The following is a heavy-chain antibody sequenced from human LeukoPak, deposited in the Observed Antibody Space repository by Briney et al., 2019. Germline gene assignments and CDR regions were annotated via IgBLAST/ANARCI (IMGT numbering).Heavy chain of an antibody. CDR1: GFTFSNYY. CDR3: ARERGFCNYGVCSLYHFDY. D-gene: IGHD2-8*01. J-gene: IGHJ4*02. CDR2: ISVSGSNI. V-gene: IGHV3-11*01. Sequence: PGGSLRLSCTASGFTFSNYYISWIRQAPGKGLEWVSSISVSGSNIDYADSVKGRFTISRDKAKNSLYLQMDSLRAEDTAVYYCARERGFCNYGVCSLYHFDYWGQGALVTVSS.